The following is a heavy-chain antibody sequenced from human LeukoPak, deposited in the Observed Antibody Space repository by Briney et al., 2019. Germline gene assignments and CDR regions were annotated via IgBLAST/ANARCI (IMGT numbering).Heavy chain of an antibody. CDR2: IRSKIYGGTP. V-gene: IGHV3-49*04. J-gene: IGHJ4*02. Sequence: PGRSLRLSCTASGFTSGDSAMTWVRQAPGKGLEWVGFIRSKIYGGTPEYAASVRGRFTISRDDSKGVAYLQMNSLKTEDTAVYYCTRDQTPYYWGQGTLVTVSS. CDR3: TRDQTPYY. CDR1: GFTSGDSA.